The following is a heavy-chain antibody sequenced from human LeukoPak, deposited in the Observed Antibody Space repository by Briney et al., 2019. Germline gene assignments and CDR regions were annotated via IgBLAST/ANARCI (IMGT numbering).Heavy chain of an antibody. CDR1: GGSFSGYY. V-gene: IGHV4-34*01. CDR3: ARAFGYSYGGRFDY. J-gene: IGHJ4*02. CDR2: INHSGST. D-gene: IGHD5-18*01. Sequence: SETLSLTCAVYGGSFSGYYWSWIRQPPGKGLEWIGEINHSGSTNYNPSLESRVTISVDTSKNQFSLKLSSVTAADTAVYYCARAFGYSYGGRFDYWGQGTLVTVSS.